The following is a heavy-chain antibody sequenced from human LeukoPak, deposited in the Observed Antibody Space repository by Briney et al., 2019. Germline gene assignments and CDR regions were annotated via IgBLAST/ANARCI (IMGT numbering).Heavy chain of an antibody. Sequence: VGCLRLSCAGSGFTLNDYYVNWLRQAAGKGLEGISYISSNSGAVNYADSVKGRVTMSMEYARHSVYLEMTSLRGEDTGVYYCARVNNTVFWGQGILVTVSS. CDR1: GFTLNDYY. CDR3: ARVNNTVF. V-gene: IGHV3-11*01. CDR2: ISSNSGAV. D-gene: IGHD4-11*01. J-gene: IGHJ1*01.